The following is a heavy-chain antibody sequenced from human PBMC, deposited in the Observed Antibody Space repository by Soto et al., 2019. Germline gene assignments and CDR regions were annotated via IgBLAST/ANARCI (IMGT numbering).Heavy chain of an antibody. Sequence: GGALRLSCAASGFTFSSYGIHWVSQAPGEGLEWVAVIWYDGSNKYYADSVKGRFTISRDNSKNTLYLQMNSLRAEDTAVYYCARASIVVVPAAIPSGYIDYWGQGTLVTVSS. J-gene: IGHJ4*02. CDR1: GFTFSSYG. CDR3: ARASIVVVPAAIPSGYIDY. CDR2: IWYDGSNK. D-gene: IGHD2-2*02. V-gene: IGHV3-33*01.